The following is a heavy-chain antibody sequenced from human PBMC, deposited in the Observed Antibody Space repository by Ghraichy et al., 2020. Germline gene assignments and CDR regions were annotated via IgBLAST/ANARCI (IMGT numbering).Heavy chain of an antibody. J-gene: IGHJ4*02. V-gene: IGHV1-18*04. CDR2: ISPYNGNT. D-gene: IGHD3-10*01. CDR1: GYTFTNYG. CDR3: VVDIIMGSFEY. Sequence: ASVKVSCKASGYTFTNYGISWVRQAPGQGLEWMGWISPYNGNTMYAQTLQGRVTVTTDTSTSTAYMELRGLRSDDTAVYYCVVDIIMGSFEYWGQGTLVTVSS.